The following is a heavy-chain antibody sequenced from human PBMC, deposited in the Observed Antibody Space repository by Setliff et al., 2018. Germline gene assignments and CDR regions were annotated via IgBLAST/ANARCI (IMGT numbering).Heavy chain of an antibody. CDR1: GYNFITLG. V-gene: IGHV1-18*01. CDR2: XXPXXXXX. CDR3: ARGRGPDIVVTIPGDY. D-gene: IGHD2-15*01. Sequence: ASVKVSCKTSGYNFITLGINWVRQAPGQGLXXXXXXXPXXXXXDYAQKFXXXVIMTIDPSTTTAYMELKTLRSDDTAVYYCARGRGPDIVVTIPGDYWGQGTQVTVS. J-gene: IGHJ4*02.